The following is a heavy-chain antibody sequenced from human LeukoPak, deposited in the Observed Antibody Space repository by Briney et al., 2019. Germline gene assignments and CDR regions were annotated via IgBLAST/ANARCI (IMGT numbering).Heavy chain of an antibody. CDR2: IYYSGST. D-gene: IGHD3-22*01. J-gene: IGHJ5*02. CDR1: GGSISSYY. Sequence: SETLSLTCTVSGGSISSYYWSWIRQPPGKGLEWIGYIYYSGSTNYNPSLKSRVTISVDTSKNQFSLKLSSVTAADTAVYYCARTIIDWPHPNWFDPWGQGTLVTVSS. CDR3: ARTIIDWPHPNWFDP. V-gene: IGHV4-59*01.